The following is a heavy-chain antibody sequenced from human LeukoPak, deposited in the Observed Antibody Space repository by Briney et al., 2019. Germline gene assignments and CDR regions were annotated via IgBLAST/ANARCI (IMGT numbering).Heavy chain of an antibody. V-gene: IGHV4-34*01. CDR3: ASTLYYYDSSGYYGWFDP. CDR2: INHSGST. Sequence: PSETLSLTCAVYGGSFSGYYWSWIRQPPGKGLEWIGEINHSGSTNYNPSLKSRVTISVDTSKNQFSLKLSSVTAADTAVYYCASTLYYYDSSGYYGWFDPWGQGTLVTVSS. J-gene: IGHJ5*02. D-gene: IGHD3-22*01. CDR1: GGSFSGYY.